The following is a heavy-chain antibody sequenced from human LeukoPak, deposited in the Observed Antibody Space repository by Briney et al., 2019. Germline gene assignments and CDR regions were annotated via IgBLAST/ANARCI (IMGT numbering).Heavy chain of an antibody. V-gene: IGHV4-39*02. Sequence: SETLSLTCTVSGDSINIFSYSWAWIRQPPGEGLEWIGNISYSGSTYYNPFLKSRVTISVDTSKNQFSLRLSSMTAADTALYYCAREVPYGDYQDGEGFDPWGQGTLVTVSS. J-gene: IGHJ5*02. CDR2: ISYSGST. CDR1: GDSINIFSYS. CDR3: AREVPYGDYQDGEGFDP. D-gene: IGHD4-17*01.